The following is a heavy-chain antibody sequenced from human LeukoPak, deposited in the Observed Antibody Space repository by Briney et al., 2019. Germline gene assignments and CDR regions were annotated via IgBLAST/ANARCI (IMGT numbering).Heavy chain of an antibody. CDR1: GGSISSGGYY. CDR3: ASLWGSGSGI. D-gene: IGHD3-10*01. Sequence: SETLSLTCTVSGGSISSGGYYWSWIRQPPGKGLEWIGYIYHSGSTYYNPSLKSRVTISVDRSKNQFSLKLSSVTAADTAVYYCASLWGSGSGIWGQGTMVTVSS. J-gene: IGHJ3*02. V-gene: IGHV4-30-2*01. CDR2: IYHSGST.